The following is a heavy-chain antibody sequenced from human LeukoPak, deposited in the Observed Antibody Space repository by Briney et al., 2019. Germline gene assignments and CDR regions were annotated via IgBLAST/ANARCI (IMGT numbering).Heavy chain of an antibody. D-gene: IGHD5-18*01. Sequence: GGSLRPSCAASGFTFSSYDMHWVRQATGKGLEWVSAIGIVGDTYYPGSVKGRFTIYRENAKNSLYLQMNSLRAGDTAVYYCARQGYSYGFDYWGQGTLVTVSS. CDR2: IGIVGDT. V-gene: IGHV3-13*01. CDR1: GFTFSSYD. J-gene: IGHJ4*02. CDR3: ARQGYSYGFDY.